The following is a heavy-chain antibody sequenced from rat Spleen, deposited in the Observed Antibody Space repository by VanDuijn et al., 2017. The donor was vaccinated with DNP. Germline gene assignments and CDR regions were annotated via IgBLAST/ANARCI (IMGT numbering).Heavy chain of an antibody. D-gene: IGHD1-4*01. CDR1: GYSITSSYR. J-gene: IGHJ4*01. CDR2: VNSAGST. CDR3: ARWPGYNPPYAMDA. V-gene: IGHV3-3*01. Sequence: EVQLQESGPGLVKTSQSLSLTCSVTGYSITSSYRWNWIRKFPGNKLEWMGSVNSAGSTNYNPSLKSRISITRDTSKNQFFLQVNSVTTEDTATYYCARWPGYNPPYAMDAWGQGTSVTVSS.